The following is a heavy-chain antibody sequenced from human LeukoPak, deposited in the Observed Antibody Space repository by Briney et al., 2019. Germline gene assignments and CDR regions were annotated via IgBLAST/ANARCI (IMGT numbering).Heavy chain of an antibody. CDR3: AKGGSLTTVTHFDY. J-gene: IGHJ4*02. CDR1: GFTFSSYG. CDR2: ISGSGGST. Sequence: GGSLRLSCAASGFTFSSYGMTWVRQAPGKGLEWVSAISGSGGSTYYADSVKGRFTISRDNSKNTMYLQMNSLRAEDTAVYYCAKGGSLTTVTHFDYWGQGTLVTVSS. D-gene: IGHD4-17*01. V-gene: IGHV3-23*01.